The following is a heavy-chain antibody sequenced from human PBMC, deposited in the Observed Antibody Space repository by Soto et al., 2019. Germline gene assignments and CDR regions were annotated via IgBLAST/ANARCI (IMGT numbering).Heavy chain of an antibody. CDR1: GCSIRSISYY. CDR3: ASYTGYSSSWYHYYGMDV. V-gene: IGHV4-39*01. J-gene: IGHJ6*02. Sequence: SETLSLTCTVSGCSIRSISYYWGWIRQPPGKGLEWIGSIYYSGSTYYNPSLKSRVTISVDTSKNQFSLKLSSVTVADTAVYYCASYTGYSSSWYHYYGMDVWGQGTTVT. CDR2: IYYSGST. D-gene: IGHD6-13*01.